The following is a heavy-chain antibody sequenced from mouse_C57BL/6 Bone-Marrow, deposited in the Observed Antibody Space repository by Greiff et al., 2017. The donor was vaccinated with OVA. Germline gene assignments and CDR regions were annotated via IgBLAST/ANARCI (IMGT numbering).Heavy chain of an antibody. Sequence: QVQLQQSGAELVRPGASVKMSCKASGYTFTSYNMHWVKQTPSQGLEWIGAIYPGNGDTSYNQKFKGKATLTVDNSSSTAYMQLSSLTSEDSAVYFCARPYFDYWGQGTTLTVSS. CDR3: ARPYFDY. J-gene: IGHJ2*01. V-gene: IGHV1-12*01. CDR2: IYPGNGDT. CDR1: GYTFTSYN.